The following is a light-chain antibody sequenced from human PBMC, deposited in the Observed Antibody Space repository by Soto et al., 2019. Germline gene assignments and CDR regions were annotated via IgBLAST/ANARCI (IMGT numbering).Light chain of an antibody. CDR2: AAS. CDR1: QSISSY. V-gene: IGKV1-39*01. CDR3: QQSYSTLWT. Sequence: DIQMTQSPSSLSASVGDSVTITCRASQSISSYLNWYQQKPGKAPKLLIYAASSLQSGVPSRFSGSGYGTDFNLTISSLQPEDFATYYCQQSYSTLWTFGQGTKVEIK. J-gene: IGKJ1*01.